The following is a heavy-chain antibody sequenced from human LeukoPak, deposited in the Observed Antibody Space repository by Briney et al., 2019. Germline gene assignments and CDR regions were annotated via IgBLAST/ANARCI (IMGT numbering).Heavy chain of an antibody. Sequence: SETLSLTCAVYGGSFSGYYWSWIRQPPGKGLEWIGEINHSGSTNYNPSLKSRVTISVDTSKNQFSLKLSSVTAADTAVYYCARFPFVVVPAAITDYYYYGMDVWGQGTTVTVSS. CDR1: GGSFSGYY. J-gene: IGHJ6*02. CDR3: ARFPFVVVPAAITDYYYYGMDV. CDR2: INHSGST. V-gene: IGHV4-34*01. D-gene: IGHD2-2*02.